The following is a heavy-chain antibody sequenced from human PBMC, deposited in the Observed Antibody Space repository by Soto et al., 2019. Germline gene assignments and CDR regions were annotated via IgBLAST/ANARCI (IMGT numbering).Heavy chain of an antibody. CDR2: IWYDGSNK. Sequence: GGSLRLSCAASGFTFSSYGMHWVRQAPGKGLEWVAVIWYDGSNKYYADSVKGRFTISRDNSKNTLYLQMNSLRAEDTAVYYCARDLNGGSYYRGIGYYYGMDVWGQGTTVTVSS. D-gene: IGHD1-26*01. CDR1: GFTFSSYG. CDR3: ARDLNGGSYYRGIGYYYGMDV. V-gene: IGHV3-33*01. J-gene: IGHJ6*02.